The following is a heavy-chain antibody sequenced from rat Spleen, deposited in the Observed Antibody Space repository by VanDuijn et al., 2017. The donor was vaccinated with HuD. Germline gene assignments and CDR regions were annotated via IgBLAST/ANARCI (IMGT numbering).Heavy chain of an antibody. D-gene: IGHD1-12*02. V-gene: IGHV6-6*01. J-gene: IGHJ3*01. CDR3: TTHYDGSYPFTY. CDR2: IKDKSNNYAT. CDR1: GFTFSTAW. Sequence: EVQVLESGGGLVQPGNSLKLSCATSGFTFSTAWMYWYRQFPEKRLEGVARIKDKSNNYATDYTESVKGRFTISRDDSKSSIYLQMNSLRSEDTATYYCTTHYDGSYPFTYWGQGTLVTVSS.